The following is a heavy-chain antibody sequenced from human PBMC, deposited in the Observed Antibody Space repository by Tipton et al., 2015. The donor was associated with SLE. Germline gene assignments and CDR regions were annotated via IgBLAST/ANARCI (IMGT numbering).Heavy chain of an antibody. Sequence: SLRLSCAASGFTFSSYGMHCVRQAPGKGLACVAVIWYDGRNKYYADSVKGRFTISRDNSKNTLYLHMNSLRAEDTAVYYCARRGTIAVAGNYDMDVWGKGTTVTVSS. V-gene: IGHV3-33*01. CDR2: IWYDGRNK. CDR3: ARRGTIAVAGNYDMDV. CDR1: GFTFSSYG. J-gene: IGHJ6*03. D-gene: IGHD6-19*01.